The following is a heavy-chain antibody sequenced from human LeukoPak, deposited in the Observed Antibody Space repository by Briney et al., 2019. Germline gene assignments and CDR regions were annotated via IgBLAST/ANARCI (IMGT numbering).Heavy chain of an antibody. J-gene: IGHJ4*02. D-gene: IGHD2-15*01. CDR2: ISYDGSNK. Sequence: PGGSLRLSCAASGFTFSSYAMHWVRQAPGKGLEWVAVISYDGSNKYYADSVEGRFTISRDNSKNMVYLQMNSLRADDTAIYYCAKSVVVITFRFDDWGQGALVTVSS. V-gene: IGHV3-30-3*01. CDR1: GFTFSSYA. CDR3: AKSVVVITFRFDD.